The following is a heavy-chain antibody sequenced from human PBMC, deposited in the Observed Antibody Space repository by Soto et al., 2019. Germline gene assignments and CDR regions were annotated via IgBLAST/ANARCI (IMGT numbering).Heavy chain of an antibody. D-gene: IGHD2-2*01. CDR3: ARHLVGSTRGNFDY. CDR1: GYSFTSYW. Sequence: PGESLKISCKTSGYSFTSYWIGWVRQMPGKGMEWMGNIYPYDSDTRYSPSFQGQVTISADTSITTASLQWSGLRASDTAMYFCARHLVGSTRGNFDYWGQGTLVTVSS. J-gene: IGHJ4*01. V-gene: IGHV5-51*01. CDR2: IYPYDSDT.